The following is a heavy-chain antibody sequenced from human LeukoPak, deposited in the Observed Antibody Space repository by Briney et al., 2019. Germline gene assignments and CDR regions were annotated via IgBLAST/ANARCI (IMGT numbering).Heavy chain of an antibody. D-gene: IGHD6-19*01. CDR3: ARHSVAGTNWFDP. CDR2: IYYSGST. CDR1: GGSISSYY. J-gene: IGHJ5*02. V-gene: IGHV4-59*01. Sequence: SETLSLTCTVSGGSISSYYWSWIRQPPGKGLEWIGYIYYSGSTNYNPSLKSRVTISVDTSKNQFFLKLSSVTAADTAVYYCARHSVAGTNWFDPWGQGTLVTVSS.